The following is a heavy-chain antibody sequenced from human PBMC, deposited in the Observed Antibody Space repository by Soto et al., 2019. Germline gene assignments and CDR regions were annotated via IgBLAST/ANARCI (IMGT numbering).Heavy chain of an antibody. CDR3: AKDRGYDSSGYYSYSWFDP. D-gene: IGHD3-22*01. CDR1: GFTFSRYA. CDR2: ISGSGSST. Sequence: GGSLRHSGAASGFTFSRYAMSWFRQAPGKGLEWVSGISGSGSSTYYADSVKGRFTISRDNSKNTLYLQMNSLRAEDTAVYYCAKDRGYDSSGYYSYSWFDPWGQGTLVTVSS. V-gene: IGHV3-23*01. J-gene: IGHJ5*02.